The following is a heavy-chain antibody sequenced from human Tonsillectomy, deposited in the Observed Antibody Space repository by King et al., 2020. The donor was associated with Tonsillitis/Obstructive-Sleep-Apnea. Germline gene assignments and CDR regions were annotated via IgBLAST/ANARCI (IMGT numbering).Heavy chain of an antibody. Sequence: EVQLVESGGGLVKPGGSLRLSCAASGFTFSNAWMNWVRQAPGKGLEWVGRIKSKTDGGTTDYAAPVQGRFTISRDDLKNTLYLQMNSLKTEDTAVYDCTTDGPWGYGDPQWDYWGQGTLVTVSS. J-gene: IGHJ4*02. CDR1: GFTFSNAW. V-gene: IGHV3-15*07. CDR3: TTDGPWGYGDPQWDY. D-gene: IGHD4-17*01. CDR2: IKSKTDGGTT.